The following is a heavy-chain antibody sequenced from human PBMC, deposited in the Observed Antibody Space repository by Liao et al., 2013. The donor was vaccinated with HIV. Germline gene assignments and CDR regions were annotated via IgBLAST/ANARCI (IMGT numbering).Heavy chain of an antibody. CDR2: XYYGGST. CDR3: ARDTNFWSGSGGVDL. CDR1: RGSFTTHY. V-gene: IGHV4-59*11. D-gene: IGHD3-3*01. J-gene: IGHJ5*02. Sequence: QAQLQESGPGLVKPSETLSLTCTVSRGSFTTHYWTWIRQPPGKGLEWIGNXYYGGSTTYAASLRSRVTISMDTSKTQFSLTLISVTGADTAVYYCARDTNFWSGSGGVDLWGQGILVTVSS.